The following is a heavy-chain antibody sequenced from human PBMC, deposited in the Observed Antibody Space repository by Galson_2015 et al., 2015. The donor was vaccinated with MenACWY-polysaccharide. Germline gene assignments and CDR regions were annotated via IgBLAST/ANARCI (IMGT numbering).Heavy chain of an antibody. Sequence: SLRLSCAASGFTFSAYTMSWIRQAPGKGLEWVTVISIGGRNTYYADPVKGRFTISRDNSKNTLFLQMNGLTAEDTAVYYCVKAHETSGWNRGPGYWGQGTLVTVSS. CDR3: VKAHETSGWNRGPGY. V-gene: IGHV3-23*01. CDR1: GFTFSAYT. J-gene: IGHJ4*02. CDR2: ISIGGRNT. D-gene: IGHD1-1*01.